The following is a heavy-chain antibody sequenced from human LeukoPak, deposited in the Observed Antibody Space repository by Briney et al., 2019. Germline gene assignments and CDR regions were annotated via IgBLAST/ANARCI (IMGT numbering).Heavy chain of an antibody. CDR1: GFTFRIYW. D-gene: IGHD5-12*01. CDR2: INSDGSST. J-gene: IGHJ6*03. V-gene: IGHV3-74*01. CDR3: TRVVGGYDLFTHGYYYYYYTDA. Sequence: GGSLRLSYAASGFTFRIYWMHGGRQAPGKGRVWFARINSDGSSTRYATSATGRFTISRDNDKNTMYLQMNSLRPGHTAVYYCTRVVGGYDLFTHGYYYYYYTDAWGKGTPVTVSS.